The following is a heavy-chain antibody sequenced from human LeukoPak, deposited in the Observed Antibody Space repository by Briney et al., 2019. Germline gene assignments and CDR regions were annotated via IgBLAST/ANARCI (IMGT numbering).Heavy chain of an antibody. V-gene: IGHV1-46*01. D-gene: IGHD5-18*01. CDR3: ARDISTAMVTGDAFDI. J-gene: IGHJ3*02. Sequence: ASVKVSCKASGYTFTSYYMHWVRQAPGQGLEWMGIINPSGDSTNYAQKFQGRVTMTRDTSTSTVYMELSSLRSDDTAVYYCARDISTAMVTGDAFDIWGQGTKITVSS. CDR1: GYTFTSYY. CDR2: INPSGDST.